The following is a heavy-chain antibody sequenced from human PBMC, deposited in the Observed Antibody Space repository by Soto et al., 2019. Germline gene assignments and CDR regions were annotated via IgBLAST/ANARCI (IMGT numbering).Heavy chain of an antibody. V-gene: IGHV4-31*03. D-gene: IGHD6-13*01. CDR1: GGSISSGGYY. CDR2: IYYSGST. Sequence: LSLTFTVSGGSISSGGYYWSWIRQHPGKGLEWIGYIYYSGSTYYNPSLKSRVTISVDTSKNQFSLKLSSVTAADTAVYYCAGYSSSMNDAFDIWGQGTMVTVSS. CDR3: AGYSSSMNDAFDI. J-gene: IGHJ3*02.